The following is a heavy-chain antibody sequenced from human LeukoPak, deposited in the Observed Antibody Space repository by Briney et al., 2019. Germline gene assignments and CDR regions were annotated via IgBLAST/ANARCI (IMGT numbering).Heavy chain of an antibody. CDR3: AKDRDVLRFLEWLLF. V-gene: IGHV3-23*01. J-gene: IGHJ4*02. CDR2: ISGSGGST. Sequence: GGSLRLSCAASGFTFSSYAMSWVRQAPGKGLEWVSAISGSGGSTYYADSVKGRFTISRDNSKNTLYLQMNSLRAEDTAVYYCAKDRDVLRFLEWLLFWGQGTLVTVSS. CDR1: GFTFSSYA. D-gene: IGHD3-3*01.